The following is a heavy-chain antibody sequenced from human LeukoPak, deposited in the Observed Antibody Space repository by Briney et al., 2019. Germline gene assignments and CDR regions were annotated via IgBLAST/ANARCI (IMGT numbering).Heavy chain of an antibody. D-gene: IGHD1-1*01. J-gene: IGHJ4*02. V-gene: IGHV3-21*01. CDR3: ARDFLLSATGLFDY. CDR2: ISSSSYI. CDR1: GFTFSSYS. Sequence: PGGSLRLSCAASGFTFSSYSMNWVRQAPGKGLEWVSSISSSSYIYYADSVKGRFTISRDNAKNSLYLQMNSLRAEDTAVYYCARDFLLSATGLFDYWGQGTLVTVSS.